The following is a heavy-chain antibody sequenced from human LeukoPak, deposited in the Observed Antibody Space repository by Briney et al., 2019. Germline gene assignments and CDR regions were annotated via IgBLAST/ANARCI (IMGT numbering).Heavy chain of an antibody. CDR2: INYSGST. D-gene: IGHD6-19*01. CDR1: GGSISSYY. J-gene: IGHJ4*02. V-gene: IGHV4-59*08. Sequence: SETLSLTCTVSGGSISSYYWSWIRQPPGKGLEWIGYINYSGSTKYNPSLKSRVTISVDTSKNQFSLKVSSATAADTAFYYCAGHPSSSGLYYFDYWGQGTLVTVSS. CDR3: AGHPSSSGLYYFDY.